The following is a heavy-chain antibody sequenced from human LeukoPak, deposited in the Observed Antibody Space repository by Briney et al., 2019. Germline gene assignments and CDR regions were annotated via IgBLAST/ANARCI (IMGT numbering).Heavy chain of an antibody. J-gene: IGHJ1*01. CDR2: ISSSSSYI. CDR1: GFTFSSYS. CDR3: AGGGSGAQNQH. V-gene: IGHV3-21*01. D-gene: IGHD1-26*01. Sequence: GGSLRLSCAASGFTFSSYSMTWVRQAPGKGLEWVSSISSSSSYIYYADSVKGRFTISRDNAKNLLYLQMTSLRAEDTAVYYCAGGGSGAQNQHWGQGTLVTVSS.